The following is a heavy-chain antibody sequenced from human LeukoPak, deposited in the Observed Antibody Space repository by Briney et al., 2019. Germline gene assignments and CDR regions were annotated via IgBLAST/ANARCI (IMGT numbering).Heavy chain of an antibody. CDR1: GGSISIGSYY. CDR2: IYAGGNT. D-gene: IGHD2-21*01. Sequence: TLSLTXTVSGGSISIGSYYWSWIRQPAGKGLEWIGRIYAGGNTNYNPSHYSPFLKSRVIISIDTSKSQFSLNLTSVTAADTAVYYCAREFRGGGESGISDYWGQGTLVTVSS. V-gene: IGHV4-61*02. CDR3: AREFRGGGESGISDY. J-gene: IGHJ4*02.